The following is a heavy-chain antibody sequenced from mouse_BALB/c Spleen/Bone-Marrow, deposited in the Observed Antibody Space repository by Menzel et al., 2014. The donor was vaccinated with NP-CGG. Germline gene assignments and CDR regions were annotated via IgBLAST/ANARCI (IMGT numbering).Heavy chain of an antibody. Sequence: DVMLVESGGDLVKPGGSLKLSCAASGFTFSSYGMSWVRQTPDKRLEWVATISSGGSYTYYPDSVKGRFTISRDNAKNTLYLQMSSLKSKDTAMYYCARQTYYDYDGYFDYWGQGTTLTVSS. CDR2: ISSGGSYT. CDR1: GFTFSSYG. J-gene: IGHJ2*01. CDR3: ARQTYYDYDGYFDY. D-gene: IGHD2-4*01. V-gene: IGHV5-6*02.